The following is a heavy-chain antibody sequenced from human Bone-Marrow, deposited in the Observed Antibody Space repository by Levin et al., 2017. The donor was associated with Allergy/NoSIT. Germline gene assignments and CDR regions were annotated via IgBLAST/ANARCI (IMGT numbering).Heavy chain of an antibody. D-gene: IGHD2-15*01. J-gene: IGHJ5*02. CDR1: GGSIRSGSHY. Sequence: PSETLSLTCVVSGGSIRSGSHYWNWVRQHPEKGLEWIGHVFHTGSTSYNPSFTSRVTISMDTSENRFSLNLRSVTAADTAVYYCSKGGAVAANWFDPWGQGILVTVSS. CDR2: VFHTGST. CDR3: SKGGAVAANWFDP. V-gene: IGHV4-31*11.